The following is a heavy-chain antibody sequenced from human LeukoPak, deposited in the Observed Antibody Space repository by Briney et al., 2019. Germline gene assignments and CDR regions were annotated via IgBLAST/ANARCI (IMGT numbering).Heavy chain of an antibody. CDR2: IIPIFGTA. CDR1: GGTFSSYA. CDR3: ARGDSGSYYRLDY. V-gene: IGHV1-69*05. J-gene: IGHJ4*02. D-gene: IGHD1-26*01. Sequence: SVKVSCKASGGTFSSYAISWVRQAPGQGLEWMGGIIPIFGTANYAQKFQGRVTITTDESTSTAYMELSSLRSEDTAVCYCARGDSGSYYRLDYWGQGTLVTVSS.